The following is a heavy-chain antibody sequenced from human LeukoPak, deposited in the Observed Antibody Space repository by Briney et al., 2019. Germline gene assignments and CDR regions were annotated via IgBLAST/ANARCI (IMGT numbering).Heavy chain of an antibody. CDR3: ARVSYGGPVDY. D-gene: IGHD4/OR15-4a*01. J-gene: IGHJ4*02. V-gene: IGHV3-30*04. Sequence: GGSLRLSCAASGFPLSSFAMHWVRQAPGKGLEWVAVISYDGSNKYYADSVKGRFTISRDNAKNTLYLQMNSLRAEDTAVYYCARVSYGGPVDYWGQGTLVTVSS. CDR1: GFPLSSFA. CDR2: ISYDGSNK.